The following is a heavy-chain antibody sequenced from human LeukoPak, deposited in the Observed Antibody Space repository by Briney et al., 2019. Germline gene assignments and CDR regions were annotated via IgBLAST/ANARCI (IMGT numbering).Heavy chain of an antibody. Sequence: GGSLRLSCAASGFTFSSYSMNWVRQAPGKGLEWVSSISSSSSYIYYADSVKGRFTISRDNAKNSLYLQMSSLRAEDTAVYYCAREGVPGYSYGDGDVWGKGTTVTVSS. V-gene: IGHV3-21*01. J-gene: IGHJ6*04. CDR2: ISSSSSYI. CDR3: AREGVPGYSYGDGDV. CDR1: GFTFSSYS. D-gene: IGHD5-18*01.